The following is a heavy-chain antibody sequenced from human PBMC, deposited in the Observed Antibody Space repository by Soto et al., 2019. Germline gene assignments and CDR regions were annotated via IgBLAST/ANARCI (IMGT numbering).Heavy chain of an antibody. CDR3: ARDGGPGTVLGEDYYYYYGMDV. CDR1: GGTFSSYA. CDR2: IIPIFGTA. D-gene: IGHD3-16*01. J-gene: IGHJ6*02. Sequence: QVQLVQSGAEVKKPGSSVKVSCKASGGTFSSYAISWVRQAPGQGLEWMGGIIPIFGTANYAQKFQGRVTSTADESTSTDDMELSSLRSEYTAVYYCARDGGPGTVLGEDYYYYYGMDVWGQGTTVTGSS. V-gene: IGHV1-69*01.